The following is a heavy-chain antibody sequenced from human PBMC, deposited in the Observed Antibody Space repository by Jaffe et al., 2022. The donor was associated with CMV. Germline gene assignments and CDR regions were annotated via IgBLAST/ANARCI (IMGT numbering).Heavy chain of an antibody. D-gene: IGHD6-19*01. CDR1: GYTFSNYA. CDR2: INAGYGDT. V-gene: IGHV1-3*01. J-gene: IGHJ4*02. CDR3: ARDIGIAVAAPPDF. Sequence: QVQLVQSGAEVKKPGASVKVSCKASGYTFSNYAMHWVRQAPGQKFEWMGRINAGYGDTKYSQKFQGRVTLTRDTSATTVYMVLTSLTSEDTAIYYCARDIGIAVAAPPDFWGQGTLVSVSS.